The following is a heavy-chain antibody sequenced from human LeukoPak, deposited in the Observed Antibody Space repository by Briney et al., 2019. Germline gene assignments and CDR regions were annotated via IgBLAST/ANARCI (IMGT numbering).Heavy chain of an antibody. Sequence: QAAGSLRLSCAASGFTFGGSGMHWVRQAPGKGLEWVAFIRYDGSDNHYADSVKGRFTISGANSKNTLYLQMNSLRAEDTAVYDCAKSIPTIAVAVSTRQWGQGTLVTVSS. V-gene: IGHV3-30*02. CDR1: GFTFGGSG. CDR2: IRYDGSDN. D-gene: IGHD6-19*01. CDR3: AKSIPTIAVAVSTRQ. J-gene: IGHJ4*02.